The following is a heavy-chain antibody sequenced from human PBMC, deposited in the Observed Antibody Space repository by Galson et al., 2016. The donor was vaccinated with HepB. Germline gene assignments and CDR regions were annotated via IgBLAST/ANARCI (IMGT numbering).Heavy chain of an antibody. Sequence: QSGAEVKKPGESLKISCKGSGSTFVNFWIGWVRQTPGKGLEWMGIVYPGDSDTIYSPSLQGQVTISVDKSISTAYLQWSSLKDSDTAMYYCAVLRTDSLDDSFDIWGQGTMVIVTS. CDR1: GSTFVNFW. CDR2: VYPGDSDT. CDR3: AVLRTDSLDDSFDI. V-gene: IGHV5-51*01. D-gene: IGHD2-8*02. J-gene: IGHJ3*02.